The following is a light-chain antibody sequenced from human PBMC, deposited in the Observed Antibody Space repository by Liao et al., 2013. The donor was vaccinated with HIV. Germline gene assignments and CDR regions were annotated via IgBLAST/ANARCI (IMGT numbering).Light chain of an antibody. Sequence: SYELTQPPSVSVSPGQTARITCSGNKLGEKYTSWYQQKPGQSPVVVMYQDKKRPSGIPERFSGSISGNTATLTISGTQAMDEADYYCQAWDSSTGDVEFGGGTKLTVL. J-gene: IGLJ2*01. CDR2: QDK. V-gene: IGLV3-1*01. CDR1: KLGEKY. CDR3: QAWDSSTGDVE.